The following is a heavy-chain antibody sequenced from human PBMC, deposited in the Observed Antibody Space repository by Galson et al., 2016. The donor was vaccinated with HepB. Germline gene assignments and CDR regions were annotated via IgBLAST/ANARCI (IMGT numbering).Heavy chain of an antibody. J-gene: IGHJ4*02. V-gene: IGHV4-39*01. CDR3: GGSVGATSFDY. Sequence: SETLSLTCTVSGGSISSTSYYWAWIRQPPGKGLEWIGSIYYTGSTYYNPSLKSRVPISVDTSKNQFSLQLSSVTAADTAVFFWGGSVGATSFDYWGQGTLVTVAS. CDR1: GGSISSTSYY. CDR2: IYYTGST. D-gene: IGHD1-26*01.